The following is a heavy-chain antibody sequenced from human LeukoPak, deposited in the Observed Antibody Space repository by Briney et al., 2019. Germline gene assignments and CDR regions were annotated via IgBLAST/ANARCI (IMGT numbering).Heavy chain of an antibody. CDR3: TRHDPYGSGSYYNSDWYFDL. D-gene: IGHD3-10*01. J-gene: IGHJ2*01. CDR1: GFTFSGSA. Sequence: PGGSLRLSCAASGFTFSGSAMHWVRQASGKGLEWVGRIRSKANSYATAYAASVKGRFTISRDDSKNTAYLQMNSLKTEDTAVYYCTRHDPYGSGSYYNSDWYFDLWGRGTLVTVSS. V-gene: IGHV3-73*01. CDR2: IRSKANSYAT.